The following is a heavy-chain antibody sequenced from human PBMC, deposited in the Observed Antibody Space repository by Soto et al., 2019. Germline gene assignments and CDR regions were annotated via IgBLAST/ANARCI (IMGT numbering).Heavy chain of an antibody. J-gene: IGHJ3*02. CDR1: GYPVTAYY. V-gene: IGHV1-2*02. CDR3: ARGGGVGVAGSAAFDM. Sequence: QLHLVQSGAVVKKPGASVTVSCSASGYPVTAYYMHWVRQAPGRGLEWMGGINPATGAAKNTQTFQGRVTMTRDTSTGTVFMELSGLTSEDTAVFYCARGGGVGVAGSAAFDMWGQGTLVTVSS. D-gene: IGHD3-3*01. CDR2: INPATGAA.